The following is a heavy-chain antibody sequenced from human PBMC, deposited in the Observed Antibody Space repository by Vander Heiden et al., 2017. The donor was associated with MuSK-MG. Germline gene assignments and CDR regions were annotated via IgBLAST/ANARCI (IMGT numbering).Heavy chain of an antibody. CDR1: GFPFSSYA. V-gene: IGHV3-30-3*01. D-gene: IGHD6-13*01. J-gene: IGHJ1*01. Sequence: QVQLVESGGGVVQPGRSLRLSCAASGFPFSSYAMHWVRQAPGKGLEWVAVISYDGSNKYYADSVKGRFTISRDNSKNTLYLQMNSLRAEDTAVYYCARVPSSSFQYFQHWGQGTLVTVSS. CDR2: ISYDGSNK. CDR3: ARVPSSSFQYFQH.